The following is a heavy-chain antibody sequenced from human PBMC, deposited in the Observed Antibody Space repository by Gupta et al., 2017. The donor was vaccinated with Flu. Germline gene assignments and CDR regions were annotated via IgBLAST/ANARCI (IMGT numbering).Heavy chain of an antibody. V-gene: IGHV3-74*01. Sequence: EVQLVESGGGLVQPGGSLSLSCVTSGFNFNSYWMHWVRQGPGKGLVWVARIKSDGSIEDYADSVKGRFTISRDNAKNTVFLQMNSLSAEDSGLYYCAKEREAGVTYFNHWGQGTLVTVSS. CDR2: IKSDGSIE. CDR3: AKEREAGVTYFNH. J-gene: IGHJ1*01. CDR1: GFNFNSYW. D-gene: IGHD3-10*01.